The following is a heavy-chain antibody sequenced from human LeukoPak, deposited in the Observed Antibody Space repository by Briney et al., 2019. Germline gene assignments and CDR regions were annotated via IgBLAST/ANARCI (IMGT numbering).Heavy chain of an antibody. D-gene: IGHD6-19*01. CDR3: ARHPSSGWPFDY. Sequence: PSETLSLTCTVSGGSISSSSYYWGWIRQPPGKGLEWIGSIYYSGSTYYNPSLKSRVTISVDTSKNQFSLKLSSVTAADTAVYYCARHPSSGWPFDYWGQGTLVTVSS. CDR1: GGSISSSSYY. V-gene: IGHV4-39*01. J-gene: IGHJ4*02. CDR2: IYYSGST.